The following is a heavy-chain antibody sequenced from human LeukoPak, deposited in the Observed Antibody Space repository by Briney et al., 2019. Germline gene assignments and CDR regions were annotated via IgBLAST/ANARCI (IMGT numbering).Heavy chain of an antibody. CDR3: AREAIAVAGTFIDY. Sequence: SETLSLTCTVSGGSISSSSYYWGWIRQPPGKGLEWIGSIYYSGSTNYNPSLKSRLTISVDTSKNQFSLKLSSVTAADTAVYYCAREAIAVAGTFIDYWGQGTLVTVSS. J-gene: IGHJ4*02. CDR1: GGSISSSSYY. CDR2: IYYSGST. D-gene: IGHD6-19*01. V-gene: IGHV4-39*07.